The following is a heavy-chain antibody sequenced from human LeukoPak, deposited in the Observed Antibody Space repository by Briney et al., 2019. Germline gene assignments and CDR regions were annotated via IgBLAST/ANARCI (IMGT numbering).Heavy chain of an antibody. CDR3: EPARWGVDY. V-gene: IGHV1-2*02. CDR1: VYTFTYDY. J-gene: IGHJ4*02. D-gene: IGHD2-2*01. Sequence: SVNVSCKASVYTFTYDYMHWGRESPGQKVGWMVWINPNIGGTNSAQKFQGTLTMTRDTSISTAYMELSRPRSADPAVYYCEPARWGVDYWGQGTLVTVSS. CDR2: INPNIGGT.